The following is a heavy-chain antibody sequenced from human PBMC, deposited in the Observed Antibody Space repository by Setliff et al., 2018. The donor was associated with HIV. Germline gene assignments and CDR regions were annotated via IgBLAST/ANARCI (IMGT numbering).Heavy chain of an antibody. CDR2: ISGSGDST. Sequence: GGSLRLSCAASGFTFSSYAMSWVRQAPGKGLEWVSTISGSGDSTYYADSVKGRFTISRDNSKNTLYLQMNSLRAEDTAVYYCAKAFGYCSGGSCPVLMDVWGKGTTVTVSS. CDR3: AKAFGYCSGGSCPVLMDV. J-gene: IGHJ6*03. D-gene: IGHD2-15*01. CDR1: GFTFSSYA. V-gene: IGHV3-23*01.